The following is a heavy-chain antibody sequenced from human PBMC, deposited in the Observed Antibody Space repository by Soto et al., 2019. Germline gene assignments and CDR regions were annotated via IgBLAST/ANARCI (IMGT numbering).Heavy chain of an antibody. CDR1: GLTFSNAW. J-gene: IGHJ3*02. V-gene: IGHV3-15*01. CDR2: IKSKSEGETT. CDR3: TTEDYYDRVMKAFDI. Sequence: GFLRLSCVVSGLTFSNAWMSWVRQAPGKGLEWVGRIKSKSEGETTDYAAPVKGRFTISRHDSKSTLYLQMNSLKTEDTAVYYCTTEDYYDRVMKAFDIWGQGTMVTVSS. D-gene: IGHD3-22*01.